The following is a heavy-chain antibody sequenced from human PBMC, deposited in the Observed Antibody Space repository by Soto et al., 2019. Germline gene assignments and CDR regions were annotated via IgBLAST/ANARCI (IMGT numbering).Heavy chain of an antibody. CDR1: EVTFSNYG. V-gene: IGHV3-23*01. Sequence: GVPLRHSCAASEVTFSNYGMRWVRQAPGKGLEWVSAISGYGGSTFYPDSVKGRFTISRDNSKNTLYLEMIRLRAEDTAVYYCAKDTSPAGYQPPFTDWGQGTLVTVSS. J-gene: IGHJ4*02. CDR2: ISGYGGST. D-gene: IGHD2-2*01. CDR3: AKDTSPAGYQPPFTD.